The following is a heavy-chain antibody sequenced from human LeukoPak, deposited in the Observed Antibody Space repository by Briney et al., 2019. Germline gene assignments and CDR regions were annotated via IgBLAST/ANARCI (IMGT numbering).Heavy chain of an antibody. CDR3: TVIAVAGGFDY. CDR1: GYTFTSYG. D-gene: IGHD6-19*01. J-gene: IGHJ4*02. V-gene: IGHV1-18*01. Sequence: ASVKVSCKASGYTFTSYGISWVRQAPGQGLEWMGWISAYNGNTNYAQKLQGRVAMTTDTSTSTAYMELRSLRSDDTAVYYCTVIAVAGGFDYWGQGTLVTVSS. CDR2: ISAYNGNT.